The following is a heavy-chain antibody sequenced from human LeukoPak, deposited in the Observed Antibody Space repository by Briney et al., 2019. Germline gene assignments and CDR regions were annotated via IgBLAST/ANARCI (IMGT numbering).Heavy chain of an antibody. CDR1: GFTFSFYS. V-gene: IGHV3-21*01. J-gene: IGHJ4*02. CDR2: MSVSSGLI. D-gene: IGHD3-10*01. CDR3: AREFGGSASGAGY. Sequence: GGSLRLSCAASGFTFSFYSMNWVRQAPGKGLEWVSSMSVSSGLIYYADSMKGRFTASRDNAKNSLSMQMNSLRAEDTAVYYCAREFGGSASGAGYWGQGTLVTVSS.